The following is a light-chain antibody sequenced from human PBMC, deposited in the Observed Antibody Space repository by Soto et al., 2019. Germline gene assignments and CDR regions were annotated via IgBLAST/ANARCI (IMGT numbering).Light chain of an antibody. CDR3: QLYGSSPPYI. Sequence: EIVMTQSPATLSVSPVERATLSCRASQSVSSSSLAWYQQRPGQAPRLLIFTASSRATGTPDRFSGSGSGTDFTLTISRLEPEDFAVYYCQLYGSSPPYIFGPGTKVDIK. CDR1: QSVSSSS. CDR2: TAS. J-gene: IGKJ2*01. V-gene: IGKV3-20*01.